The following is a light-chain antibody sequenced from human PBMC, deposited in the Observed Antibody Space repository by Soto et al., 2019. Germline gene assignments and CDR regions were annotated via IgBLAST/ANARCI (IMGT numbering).Light chain of an antibody. Sequence: QSVLTQPPSVSGAPGQRVTISCTGSSSNIGAGYDVHWYQQLPGTAPKLLIFGNNNWPSGVPGRFSGSKSGTSASLAITGLQAEDEADYYCQSYDSSLSVVVFGGGTKVTVL. CDR1: SSNIGAGYD. V-gene: IGLV1-40*01. J-gene: IGLJ2*01. CDR3: QSYDSSLSVVV. CDR2: GNN.